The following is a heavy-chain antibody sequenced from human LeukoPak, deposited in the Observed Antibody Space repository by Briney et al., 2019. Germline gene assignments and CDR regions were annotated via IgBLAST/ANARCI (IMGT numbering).Heavy chain of an antibody. J-gene: IGHJ4*02. V-gene: IGHV4-39*07. D-gene: IGHD5-24*01. CDR1: GGSISGSSYY. CDR2: IYYSGST. CDR3: ARAHRDGYNHASYFDY. Sequence: PSETLSLTCTVSGGSISGSSYYWGWIRQPPGKGLEWIGSIYYSGSTYYNPPLKSRITISVDTSKNQFSLRLSSVTAADTAVYYCARAHRDGYNHASYFDYWGQGTLVTVSS.